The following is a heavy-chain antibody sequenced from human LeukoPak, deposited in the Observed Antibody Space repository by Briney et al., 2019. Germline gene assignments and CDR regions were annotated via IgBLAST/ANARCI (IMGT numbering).Heavy chain of an antibody. J-gene: IGHJ4*02. Sequence: KVGESLKISCKGSGYSFSSYWIAWVRQMPGKGLEYMGIINPGNSDIRYSPSFQGQVTISADKSISTAYLEWSSLKASDTAMYYCARGPGTRWLQRRIFDYWGQGTLVTVSS. D-gene: IGHD5-24*01. CDR3: ARGPGTRWLQRRIFDY. CDR1: GYSFSSYW. V-gene: IGHV5-51*01. CDR2: INPGNSDI.